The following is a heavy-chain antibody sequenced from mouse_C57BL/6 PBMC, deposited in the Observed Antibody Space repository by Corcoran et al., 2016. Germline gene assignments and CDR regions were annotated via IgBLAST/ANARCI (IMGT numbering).Heavy chain of an antibody. CDR1: GYTFTSYW. CDR2: IYPGSGST. D-gene: IGHD2-1*01. Sequence: QVQLQQPGAELVKPGASVKMSCKASGYTFTSYWITWVKQRPGQGLEWIGDIYPGSGSTNYNEKFKSKATLTVDTSSSTAYMQLSSLTSEDSAVYYCAVYYGNYEGAMDYWGQGTSVTVSS. CDR3: AVYYGNYEGAMDY. V-gene: IGHV1-55*01. J-gene: IGHJ4*01.